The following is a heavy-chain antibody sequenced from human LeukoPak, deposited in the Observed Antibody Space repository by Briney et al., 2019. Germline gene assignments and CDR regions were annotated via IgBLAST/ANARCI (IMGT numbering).Heavy chain of an antibody. J-gene: IGHJ6*02. CDR3: ARAPIRHLLWFGVPNMDV. Sequence: ASVKVSCKASGYAFTRYGISWVRQAPGQGLEWMGWISAYNGNTNYAQKLQGRVTMTTDTSTSTAYMELRSLRSDDTAVYYCARAPIRHLLWFGVPNMDVWGQGTTVTVSS. V-gene: IGHV1-18*01. CDR2: ISAYNGNT. D-gene: IGHD3-10*01. CDR1: GYAFTRYG.